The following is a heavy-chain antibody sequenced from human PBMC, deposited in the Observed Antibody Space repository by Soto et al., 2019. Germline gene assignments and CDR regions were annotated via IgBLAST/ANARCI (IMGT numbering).Heavy chain of an antibody. CDR2: ISHSGST. V-gene: IGHV4-34*01. D-gene: IGHD2-8*01. CDR1: GGSFSGHY. CDR3: ARGLSRLLMGDSFA. J-gene: IGHJ5*02. Sequence: SETLSLTCAVYGGSFSGHYWSWIRQPPGKGLEWIGEISHSGSTTYNPSLESRVAISVDTSMNQFSLKLSSVTAADTAVYYCARGLSRLLMGDSFAWGQGTLVTVSS.